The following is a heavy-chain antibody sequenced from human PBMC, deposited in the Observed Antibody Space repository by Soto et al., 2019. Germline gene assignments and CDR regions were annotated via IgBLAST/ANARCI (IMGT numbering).Heavy chain of an antibody. D-gene: IGHD3-3*01. V-gene: IGHV3-48*02. CDR1: RFPFSSYS. J-gene: IGHJ6*02. CDR3: ARERIIDFGAYYYYGMDV. Sequence: GGSLRLSCAASRFPFSSYSMNWVRQAPGKGLEWVSYIDISSSTIYYADSVKGRFTISRDNAKNSLYLQMNSLRDEDTAVYYCARERIIDFGAYYYYGMDVWGQGTTVTVSS. CDR2: IDISSSTI.